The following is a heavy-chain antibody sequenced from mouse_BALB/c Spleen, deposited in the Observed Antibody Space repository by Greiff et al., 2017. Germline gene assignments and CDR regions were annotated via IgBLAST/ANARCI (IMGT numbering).Heavy chain of an antibody. CDR3: AIPSYDGYRAWFAY. J-gene: IGHJ3*01. Sequence: EVQLQQSGAELVKPGASVKLSCTASGFNIKDTYMHWVKQRPEQGLEWIGRIDPANGNTKYDPKFQGKATITADTSSNTAYLQLSSLTSEDTAVYYCAIPSYDGYRAWFAYWGQGTLVTVSA. CDR2: IDPANGNT. D-gene: IGHD2-3*01. CDR1: GFNIKDTY. V-gene: IGHV14-3*02.